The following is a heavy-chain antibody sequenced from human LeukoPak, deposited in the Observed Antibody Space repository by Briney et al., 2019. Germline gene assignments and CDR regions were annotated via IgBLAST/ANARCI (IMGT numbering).Heavy chain of an antibody. D-gene: IGHD3-10*01. J-gene: IGHJ5*02. CDR1: GGSISSGSYY. V-gene: IGHV4-61*02. CDR2: IYTSGST. Sequence: PSETLSLTCTVSGGSISSGSYYWSWIRQPAGKGLEWIGRIYTSGSTNYNPSLKSRVTISVDTSKNQFSLKLSSVTAADTAVYYCARDAITMVRGVIFNWFDPWGQGTLVTVSS. CDR3: ARDAITMVRGVIFNWFDP.